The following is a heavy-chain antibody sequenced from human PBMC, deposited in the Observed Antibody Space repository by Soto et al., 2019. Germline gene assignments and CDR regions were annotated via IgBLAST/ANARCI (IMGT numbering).Heavy chain of an antibody. CDR2: IKQDGSEK. CDR3: ARDPVAGRTDAFDI. Sequence: GGSLRLSCAASGFTFSSYWMSWVRQAPGKGLEWVANIKQDGSEKYYVDSVKGRFTISRDNAKNSLYLQMNSLRAEDTAVYYCARDPVAGRTDAFDIWGQGTMVTVSS. V-gene: IGHV3-7*01. J-gene: IGHJ3*02. CDR1: GFTFSSYW. D-gene: IGHD6-19*01.